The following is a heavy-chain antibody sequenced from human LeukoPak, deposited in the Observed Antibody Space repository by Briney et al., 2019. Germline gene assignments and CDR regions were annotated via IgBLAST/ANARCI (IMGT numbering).Heavy chain of an antibody. Sequence: GESLKISCQGSGYSFTSYWIGWVRQMPGKGLEWMGIIYPGDSDLRYSPSFQGQVTISADKSISTAYLQWSSLKASDTAMYYCARRGYGQNNWFDPWGQGTLVTVSS. V-gene: IGHV5-51*01. CDR2: IYPGDSDL. D-gene: IGHD5-12*01. CDR3: ARRGYGQNNWFDP. CDR1: GYSFTSYW. J-gene: IGHJ5*02.